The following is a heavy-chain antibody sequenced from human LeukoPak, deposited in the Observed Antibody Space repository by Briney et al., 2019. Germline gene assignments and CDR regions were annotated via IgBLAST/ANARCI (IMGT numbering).Heavy chain of an antibody. Sequence: ASETLSLTCTVSGGSISSYYWSWIRRPPGKGLEWIGYIYYSGSTKYNPSLKSRVTISVDMSKNQFSLKLSSVTAADTAVYYCARGATSLSYFDSRGQGTLVTVSS. D-gene: IGHD2/OR15-2a*01. CDR2: IYYSGST. V-gene: IGHV4-59*01. CDR1: GGSISSYY. J-gene: IGHJ4*02. CDR3: ARGATSLSYFDS.